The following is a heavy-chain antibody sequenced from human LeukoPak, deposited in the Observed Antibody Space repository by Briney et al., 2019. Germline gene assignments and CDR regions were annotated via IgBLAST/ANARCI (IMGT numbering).Heavy chain of an antibody. D-gene: IGHD6-13*01. CDR1: GFTFSSYA. CDR3: ARDRGSSWLRGVDY. V-gene: IGHV3-64*01. CDR2: ISSNGDST. Sequence: GGSPRLSCAASGFTFSSYAIHWVRQAPGKGLEYVSGISSNGDSTYYANSVKGRFTISRDNSKNTLYLQMGSLRAEDMAVYYCARDRGSSWLRGVDYWGQGTLVTVSS. J-gene: IGHJ4*02.